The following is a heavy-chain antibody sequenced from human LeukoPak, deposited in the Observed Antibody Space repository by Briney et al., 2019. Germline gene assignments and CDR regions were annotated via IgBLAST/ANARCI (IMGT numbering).Heavy chain of an antibody. D-gene: IGHD2-2*01. CDR1: GGSISSSSYY. CDR2: IYYSGST. J-gene: IGHJ4*02. V-gene: IGHV4-39*01. CDR3: ARQRGVAGTDIVVVPAHHLGGFDY. Sequence: PSETLSLTCTVSGGSISSSSYYWGWIRQPPGKGLEWIGSIYYSGSTYYNPSLKSRVTISVDTSKNQFSLKLSSVTAADTAVYYCARQRGVAGTDIVVVPAHHLGGFDYWGQGTLVTVSS.